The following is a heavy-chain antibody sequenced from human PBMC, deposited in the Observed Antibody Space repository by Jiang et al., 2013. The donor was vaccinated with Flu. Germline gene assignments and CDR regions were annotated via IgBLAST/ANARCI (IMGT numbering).Heavy chain of an antibody. D-gene: IGHD1-7*01. V-gene: IGHV3-23*01. Sequence: RLSCAASGFTFSSNAMSWVRQAPGKGPEWVSAISSSGVSTYYADSVKGRFTISRDNSENTLYLQMNSLRVEDTAVYYCAKELKNNYNYTLGFDIWAQGTMVTVSS. J-gene: IGHJ3*02. CDR2: ISSSGVST. CDR3: AKELKNNYNYTLGFDI. CDR1: GFTFSSNA.